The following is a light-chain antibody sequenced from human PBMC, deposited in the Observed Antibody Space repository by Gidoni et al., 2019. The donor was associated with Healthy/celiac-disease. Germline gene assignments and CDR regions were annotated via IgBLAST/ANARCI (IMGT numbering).Light chain of an antibody. Sequence: DIQMTQSPSSLSASVGDRVTITCQASQDISNYLNWYQPKPGKAPKLLIYDASKLETGVPSRFSGSGSGTDFTFTISSLQPEDIATYYCQQYDNLPYTFXXXTKLEIK. CDR1: QDISNY. V-gene: IGKV1-33*01. CDR2: DAS. CDR3: QQYDNLPYT. J-gene: IGKJ2*01.